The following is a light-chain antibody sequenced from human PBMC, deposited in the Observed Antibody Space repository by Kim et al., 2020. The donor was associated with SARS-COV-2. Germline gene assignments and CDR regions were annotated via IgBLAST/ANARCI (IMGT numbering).Light chain of an antibody. CDR3: SSYTSSRTWV. CDR2: DVS. Sequence: QSALTQPASVSGSPGQSITISFTGTSSDIGAYDYVSWYQQHPGKAPKLMIHDVSIWPSGVSNRFSGSKSGNTASLTISGLQAEDEADYYCSSYTSSRTWVFGGGTQLTVL. V-gene: IGLV2-14*03. CDR1: SSDIGAYDY. J-gene: IGLJ3*02.